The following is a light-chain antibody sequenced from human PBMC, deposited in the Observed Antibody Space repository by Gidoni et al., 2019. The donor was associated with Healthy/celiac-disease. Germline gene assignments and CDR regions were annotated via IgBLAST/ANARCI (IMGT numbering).Light chain of an antibody. CDR1: QSVLYSSSNKNY. Sequence: DLVMTQSPDYLAVSLGERATINCKSSQSVLYSSSNKNYLAWYQQKPGQPPKLLIYWASTRESGVPDRFSGSGSGTDFTLTISSLQAEDVAVYYCQQYYSTPPTFGQGTKVEIK. CDR3: QQYYSTPPT. V-gene: IGKV4-1*01. J-gene: IGKJ1*01. CDR2: WAS.